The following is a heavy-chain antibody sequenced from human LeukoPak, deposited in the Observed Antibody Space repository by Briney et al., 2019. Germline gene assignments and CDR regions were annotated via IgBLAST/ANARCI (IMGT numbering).Heavy chain of an antibody. J-gene: IGHJ4*02. CDR2: MYYSGST. D-gene: IGHD4-17*01. V-gene: IGHV4-30-4*07. CDR1: GGSISSGSYS. Sequence: PSETLSLTCAVSGGSISSGSYSWSWIRQPPGKGLEWIGYMYYSGSTYYNPSLKSRVTISVDTSKNQFSLKLSSVTAADTAVYYCARDPNYGDYYLFDYWGQGTLVTVSS. CDR3: ARDPNYGDYYLFDY.